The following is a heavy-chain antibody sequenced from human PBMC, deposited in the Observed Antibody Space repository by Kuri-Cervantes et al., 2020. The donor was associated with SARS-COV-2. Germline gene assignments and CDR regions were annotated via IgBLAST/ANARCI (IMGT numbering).Heavy chain of an antibody. V-gene: IGHV3-30*18. D-gene: IGHD3-3*01. CDR2: ISYDGSNK. CDR3: AKEEKVLRFLEWLGGMDV. Sequence: SCKASGLTFSSYGMHWVRQAPGKGLEWVAVISYDGSNKYYADSVKCRFTISRDNSKNTLYLQMNSLRAEDTAVYYCAKEEKVLRFLEWLGGMDVWGQGTTVTVSS. CDR1: GLTFSSYG. J-gene: IGHJ6*02.